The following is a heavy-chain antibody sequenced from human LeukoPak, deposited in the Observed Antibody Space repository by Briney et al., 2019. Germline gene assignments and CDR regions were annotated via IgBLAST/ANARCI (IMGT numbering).Heavy chain of an antibody. V-gene: IGHV3-23*01. D-gene: IGHD1-26*01. Sequence: PGGSLRLSCAASGFTFSSYAMSWVRQAPGKGLEWVSAISGSGGSTYYADFVKGGFTISRENTKNTLYLQMNSVRAEDTSVYYCAKECGQCWSYRFYYCGEVALGTLS. CDR1: GFTFSSYA. CDR2: ISGSGGST. CDR3: AKECGQCWSYRFYY. J-gene: IGHJ4*02.